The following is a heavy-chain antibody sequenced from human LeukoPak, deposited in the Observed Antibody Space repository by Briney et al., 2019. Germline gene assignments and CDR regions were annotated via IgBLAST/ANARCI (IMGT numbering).Heavy chain of an antibody. V-gene: IGHV4-34*01. CDR3: ARGRRLLYDY. D-gene: IGHD2-15*01. CDR1: GGSFSGYY. Sequence: SETLSLTCAVYGGSFSGYYWSWIRQPPGKGLEWIGEINHSGSTNYNPSLKSRVTIPVDTSKNQFSLKLSSVTAADTAVYYCARGRRLLYDYWGQGTLVTVSS. CDR2: INHSGST. J-gene: IGHJ4*02.